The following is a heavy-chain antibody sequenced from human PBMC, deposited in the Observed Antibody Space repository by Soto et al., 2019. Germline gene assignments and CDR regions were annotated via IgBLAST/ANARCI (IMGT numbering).Heavy chain of an antibody. CDR2: ILYDGSDK. V-gene: IGHV3-30-3*01. J-gene: IGHJ4*02. D-gene: IGHD2-21*02. CDR1: GFTFSPYT. CDR3: ARGGGFCGADCYKGGIDY. Sequence: QVQLVESGGGVGQPGRSLRLSCAASGFTFSPYTMHWVRQTPGKGLEWVAVILYDGSDKNYADSVRGRFTISRDNSKNTLFLQMNSLRAEDTALYYCARGGGFCGADCYKGGIDYWGQGALVTVSS.